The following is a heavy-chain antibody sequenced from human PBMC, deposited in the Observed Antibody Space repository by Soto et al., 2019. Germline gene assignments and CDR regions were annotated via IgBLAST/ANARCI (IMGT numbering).Heavy chain of an antibody. J-gene: IGHJ5*02. V-gene: IGHV4-59*11. CDR3: ARDVAAAGTGWFDP. Sequence: SSETLSLTCTVSGTSMSGHFWSWMRQPPGKGLEWIGYGYYSGSTLYNPSLKSRVTISLDTSKNHFSLRLNSVTSADTAVYYCARDVAAAGTGWFDPWGQGTLVTVSS. CDR1: GTSMSGHF. CDR2: GYYSGST. D-gene: IGHD6-13*01.